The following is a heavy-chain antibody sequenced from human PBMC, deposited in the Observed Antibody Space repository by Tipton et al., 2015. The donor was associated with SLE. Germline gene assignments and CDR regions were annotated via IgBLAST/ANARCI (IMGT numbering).Heavy chain of an antibody. CDR2: IWYDGSSK. Sequence: SLRLSCAASGFTFSSYAMSWVRQAPGKGLEWVAVIWYDGSSKLYADSVKGRFSVSRDNSKNTLYLQMNSLRAEDTAVYYCARHSSNADYMDVWGKGTTVTVSS. D-gene: IGHD6-13*01. J-gene: IGHJ6*03. CDR1: GFTFSSYA. V-gene: IGHV3-33*08. CDR3: ARHSSNADYMDV.